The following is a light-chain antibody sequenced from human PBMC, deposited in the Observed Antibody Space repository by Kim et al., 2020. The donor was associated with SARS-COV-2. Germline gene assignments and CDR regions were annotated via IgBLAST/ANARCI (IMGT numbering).Light chain of an antibody. CDR1: QVIRMD. V-gene: IGKV1-6*02. J-gene: IGKJ1*01. Sequence: ASVRDRTTIPSRAGQVIRMDLGWHQQTTGKAPTLLIYAATNLQSGVSPRLSGSGADTDFTLTISSLQPEDFTTYHCLQDYTYPRTFGQGTKVDIK. CDR2: AAT. CDR3: LQDYTYPRT.